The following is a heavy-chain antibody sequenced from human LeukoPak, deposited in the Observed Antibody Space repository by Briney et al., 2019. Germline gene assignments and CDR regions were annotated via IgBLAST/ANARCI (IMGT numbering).Heavy chain of an antibody. J-gene: IGHJ4*02. V-gene: IGHV3-21*06. D-gene: IGHD2-2*01. CDR2: ISSSSSYI. CDR1: GFTFSNYS. CDR3: AHGTVYQLDY. Sequence: GGSLRLSCAASGFTFSNYSMNWVRQAPGKGLEWVSSISSSSSYIFYADSVKGRFTISRDNAKNSLYLQMNSLRAEDTAVYYCAHGTVYQLDYWGRGTLVTVSS.